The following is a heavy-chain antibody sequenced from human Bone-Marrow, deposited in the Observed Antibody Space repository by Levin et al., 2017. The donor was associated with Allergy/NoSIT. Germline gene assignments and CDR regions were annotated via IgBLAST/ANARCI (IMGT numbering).Heavy chain of an antibody. CDR3: AKEHDRGYSYYFDL. CDR1: GFTFSNCG. D-gene: IGHD5-18*01. J-gene: IGHJ2*01. V-gene: IGHV3-30*18. CDR2: ISYDGTNK. Sequence: GGSLRLSCAASGFTFSNCGMHWVRQAPGKGLEWVAVISYDGTNKYYADSVKGRFTISRDNSRNTLYLQMNSLRADDTALYYCAKEHDRGYSYYFDLWGRGTLVTVAS.